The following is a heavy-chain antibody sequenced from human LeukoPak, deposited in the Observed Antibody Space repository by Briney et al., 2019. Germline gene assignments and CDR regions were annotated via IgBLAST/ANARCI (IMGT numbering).Heavy chain of an antibody. V-gene: IGHV1-2*02. CDR2: INPNSGGT. CDR1: GYTFTGYY. J-gene: IGHJ3*02. Sequence: ASVKVSCKASGYTFTGYYMHWVRQAPGQGLEWMGWINPNSGGTNYAQKFQGRVTMTRDTSISTAYMELSMLRSDDTAVYYCARDTGPRGAFDIWGQGTMVTVSS. CDR3: ARDTGPRGAFDI. D-gene: IGHD3-10*01.